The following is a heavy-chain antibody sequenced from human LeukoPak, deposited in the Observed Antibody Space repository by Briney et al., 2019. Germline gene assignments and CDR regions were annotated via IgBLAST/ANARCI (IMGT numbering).Heavy chain of an antibody. J-gene: IGHJ4*02. Sequence: PGGSLRLSCSASGFPFSNDAMHWVRQAPGKGLEYVSAISSNGGSTHYADSVKGRFTISRDNSKNTLYVQMSSLRPEDTAVYYCVKSWGALTTPFDYWGQGTLLTVSS. CDR2: ISSNGGST. CDR1: GFPFSNDA. V-gene: IGHV3-64*05. D-gene: IGHD4/OR15-4a*01. CDR3: VKSWGALTTPFDY.